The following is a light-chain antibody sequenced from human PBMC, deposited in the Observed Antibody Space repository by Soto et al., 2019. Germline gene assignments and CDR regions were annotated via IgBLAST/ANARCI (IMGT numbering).Light chain of an antibody. CDR3: CSYTSSDTHLV. V-gene: IGLV2-14*01. Sequence: QSALTQPASVSGSPGQSITISCTGSCSDVGGYNYVSWYQQHPGKAPKLMIYEVINRPSGVSSRFSGSKSGNTASLTISGLQAEDEADYYCCSYTSSDTHLVFGGGTKVTVL. CDR1: CSDVGGYNY. J-gene: IGLJ3*02. CDR2: EVI.